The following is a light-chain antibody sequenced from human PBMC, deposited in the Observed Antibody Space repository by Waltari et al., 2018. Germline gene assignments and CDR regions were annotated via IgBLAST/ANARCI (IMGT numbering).Light chain of an antibody. Sequence: EVVMTQSPATLSVSPGERATPSCRASQSIYDKLAWYQHKPGQAPRLLIYRASTRATGIPARFSGRGSGTEFTLTISSLQSEDSAVYYCQQYNRWPPITFGQGTRLEIK. CDR2: RAS. CDR1: QSIYDK. J-gene: IGKJ5*01. V-gene: IGKV3-15*01. CDR3: QQYNRWPPIT.